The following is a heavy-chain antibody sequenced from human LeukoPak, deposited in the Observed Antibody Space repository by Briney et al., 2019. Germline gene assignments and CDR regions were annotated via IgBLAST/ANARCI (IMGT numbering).Heavy chain of an antibody. CDR2: MRNDERDT. CDR1: GFTFSSYE. V-gene: IGHV3-33*08. J-gene: IGHJ4*02. Sequence: AGGSLRLSCAASGFTFSSYEMNWVHQAPGRGLEWVAVMRNDERDTYYADSVKGRFTISRDNSKNTLYLQVNSLRAEDTAVYYCARDRGKSLGTSYFDYWGQGTLVTVSS. CDR3: ARDRGKSLGTSYFDY. D-gene: IGHD3-10*01.